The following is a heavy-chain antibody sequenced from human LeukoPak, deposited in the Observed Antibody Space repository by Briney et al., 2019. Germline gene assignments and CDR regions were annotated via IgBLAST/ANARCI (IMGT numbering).Heavy chain of an antibody. V-gene: IGHV4-39*01. CDR1: GGSISSSSYY. J-gene: IGHJ4*02. D-gene: IGHD6-19*01. CDR2: IYYSGST. Sequence: SETLSLTCTVSGGSISSSSYYWGWIRQPPGKGLEWIGSIYYSGSTYYNPSLKSRVTISVDTSKNQFSLKLSSVTAADTAVYDCARLIRSIAVAGHGYYFDYWGQGTLVTVSS. CDR3: ARLIRSIAVAGHGYYFDY.